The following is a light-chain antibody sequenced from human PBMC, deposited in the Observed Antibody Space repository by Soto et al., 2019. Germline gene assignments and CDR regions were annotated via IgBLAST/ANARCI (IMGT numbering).Light chain of an antibody. V-gene: IGKV3-11*01. CDR3: QQRNNWQA. CDR2: DAS. J-gene: IGKJ5*01. Sequence: EIVMTQSPATLSVSPGERATLSCRASQSVSIKLAWYQQRPGQPPRLLIYDASNRATGIPARFSGSGSGTDFTLTISSLEPEDFAVYYCQQRNNWQAFGQGTRLEIK. CDR1: QSVSIK.